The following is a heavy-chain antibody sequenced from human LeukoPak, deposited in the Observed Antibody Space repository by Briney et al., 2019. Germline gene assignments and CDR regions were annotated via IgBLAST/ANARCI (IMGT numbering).Heavy chain of an antibody. CDR1: GGSISSSSCY. CDR2: IYYSGST. J-gene: IGHJ4*02. D-gene: IGHD6-13*01. V-gene: IGHV4-39*01. Sequence: SETLSLTCTVSGGSISSSSCYWGWIRQPPGKGLEWIGSIYYSGSTYYNPSLKSRVTISVDTSKNQFSLKLSSVTAADTAVYYCATYSSSRRFDYWGQGTLVTVSS. CDR3: ATYSSSRRFDY.